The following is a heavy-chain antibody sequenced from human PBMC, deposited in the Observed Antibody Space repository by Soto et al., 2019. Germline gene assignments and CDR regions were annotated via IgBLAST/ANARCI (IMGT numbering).Heavy chain of an antibody. V-gene: IGHV4-31*03. J-gene: IGHJ5*02. D-gene: IGHD3-10*01. CDR1: GGSISSGGYY. Sequence: QVQLQESGPGLVKPSQTLSLTCTVSGGSISSGGYYWSWIRQHPGKGLEWIEYIYYSGSTYYNPSLESRVTISVDTSKNQFSLKLSSVTAADTAVYYCAREEVAYYGSGSYNWFDPWGQGTLVTVSS. CDR3: AREEVAYYGSGSYNWFDP. CDR2: IYYSGST.